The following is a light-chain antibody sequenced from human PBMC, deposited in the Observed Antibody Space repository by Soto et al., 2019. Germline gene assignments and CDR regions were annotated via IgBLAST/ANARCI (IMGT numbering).Light chain of an antibody. CDR1: QGISSY. CDR2: DAS. CDR3: QKMYSVPLT. Sequence: IQLTMSPSSLSATVGDRVTITCLASQGISSYLGWYQQKPGKAPNLLIYDASTLHSGVPSRFSGSGSGTDFSLSISSLQPEDFATYYCQKMYSVPLTFAGGTRVDI. V-gene: IGKV1-9*01. J-gene: IGKJ4*01.